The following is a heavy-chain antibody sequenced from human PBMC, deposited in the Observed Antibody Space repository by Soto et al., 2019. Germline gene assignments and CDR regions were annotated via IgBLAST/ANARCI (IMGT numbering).Heavy chain of an antibody. CDR3: ARERTRGFDP. CDR2: MNPNSGNT. V-gene: IGHV1-8*01. CDR1: GYTFTSYD. Sequence: QVHLVQSGAEVRKPGASVKVSCKASGYTFTSYDINWVRQATGQGLEWMGWMNPNSGNTAYAQKFPGRVTMTRNTSTSTAHMELSSLRSKDTAVYYCARERTRGFDPWGQGTLVIVSS. J-gene: IGHJ5*02.